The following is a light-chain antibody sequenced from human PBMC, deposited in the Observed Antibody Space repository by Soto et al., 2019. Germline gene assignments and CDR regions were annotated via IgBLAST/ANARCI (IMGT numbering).Light chain of an antibody. CDR2: GAS. V-gene: IGKV3-20*01. Sequence: EIVLTQSPGTLSLSPGERATLSCRASQSVVSSYLAWYQQKPGQAPRLLIFGASSRAPGIPDRFSGSGSGTEFTLTISRLETEDFAVYYCQHYGTSSITFGQGTRLEIK. CDR3: QHYGTSSIT. CDR1: QSVVSSY. J-gene: IGKJ5*01.